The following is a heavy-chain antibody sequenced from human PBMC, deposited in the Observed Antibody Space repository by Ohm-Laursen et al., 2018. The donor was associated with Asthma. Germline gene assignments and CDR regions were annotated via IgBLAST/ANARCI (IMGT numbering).Heavy chain of an antibody. D-gene: IGHD6-13*01. CDR2: ISYDGSNK. Sequence: SLRLSCAASGFTFSSYGIHWVRQAPGKGLEWVAVISYDGSNKYYADSVKGRFTISRDNSKNTLYLQMNSLRAEDTAVYYCARIAAPDYYYYGMDVWGQGTTVTVSS. CDR3: ARIAAPDYYYYGMDV. V-gene: IGHV3-30*03. J-gene: IGHJ6*02. CDR1: GFTFSSYG.